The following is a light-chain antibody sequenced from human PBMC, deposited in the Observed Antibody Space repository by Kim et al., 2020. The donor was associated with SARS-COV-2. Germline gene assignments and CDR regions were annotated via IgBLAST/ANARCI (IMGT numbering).Light chain of an antibody. CDR1: KLGDKY. CDR2: QDS. V-gene: IGLV3-1*01. Sequence: SYELTQPPSVSVSPGQTASITCSGAKLGDKYACWYQQKPGQSPVLVIYQDSKRPSGIPERFSGSNSGNTATLTISGTQAMDEADYYCQAWDSSTANVF. CDR3: QAWDSSTANV. J-gene: IGLJ1*01.